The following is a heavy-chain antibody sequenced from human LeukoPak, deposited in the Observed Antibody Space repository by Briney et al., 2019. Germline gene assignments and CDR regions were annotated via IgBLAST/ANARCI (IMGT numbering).Heavy chain of an antibody. Sequence: PSETLSLTCTVSGGSISSGSYYWSWIRQPAGKGLEWIGRIYTSGSTNYNPSLKSRVTISVDTSKNQFSLKLSSVTAADTAVYYCARGGRSSSYFYWGQGTLVTVSS. V-gene: IGHV4-61*02. CDR1: GGSISSGSYY. D-gene: IGHD6-13*01. CDR3: ARGGRSSSYFY. J-gene: IGHJ4*02. CDR2: IYTSGST.